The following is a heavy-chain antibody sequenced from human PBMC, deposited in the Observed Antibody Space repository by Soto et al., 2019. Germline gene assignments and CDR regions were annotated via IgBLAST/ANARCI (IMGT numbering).Heavy chain of an antibody. Sequence: QAQLVQSGAEMRKPGSSVKVSCTASGGVFSTYAINWVRQAPGHGLEWLGRFTPAFGTADYPQKFQDRLTITADESTSTTYLELSSLRSEDTGLYYRAREGGDGYSWEGYWFFDLWGRGTLVTVSS. D-gene: IGHD3-16*01. V-gene: IGHV1-69*18. CDR3: AREGGDGYSWEGYWFFDL. CDR2: FTPAFGTA. CDR1: GGVFSTYA. J-gene: IGHJ2*01.